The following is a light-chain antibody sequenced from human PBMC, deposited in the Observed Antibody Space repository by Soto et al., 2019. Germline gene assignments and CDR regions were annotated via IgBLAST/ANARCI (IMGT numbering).Light chain of an antibody. Sequence: QSALTQPASVSGSPGQSITISCSGTGSDVGGYKYVSWYQRHPGKAPTLIIYDVTNRPSGVSDSFSGSKSGNTASLTISALQAEDEADYYCSSYTSSATRVVFGGGTKLTVL. CDR2: DVT. CDR3: SSYTSSATRVV. CDR1: GSDVGGYKY. J-gene: IGLJ2*01. V-gene: IGLV2-14*03.